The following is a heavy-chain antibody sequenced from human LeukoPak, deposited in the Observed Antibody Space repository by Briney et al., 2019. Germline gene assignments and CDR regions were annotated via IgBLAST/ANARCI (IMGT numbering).Heavy chain of an antibody. Sequence: GGSLRLSCTASGFTFSSYGMYWVRQAPGKGLEWVAVISYDGSNKDYADSVKGRFTISRDDSKNTLYLQMNSLRVEDTAVYYCAKEGDYYGMDVWGQGTTVTVSS. CDR3: AKEGDYYGMDV. CDR2: ISYDGSNK. CDR1: GFTFSSYG. V-gene: IGHV3-30*18. J-gene: IGHJ6*02. D-gene: IGHD1-26*01.